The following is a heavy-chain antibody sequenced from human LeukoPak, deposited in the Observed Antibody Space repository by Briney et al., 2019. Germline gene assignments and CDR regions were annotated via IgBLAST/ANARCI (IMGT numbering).Heavy chain of an antibody. CDR2: ITHHGGT. CDR3: APIFGDYSDFDS. Sequence: PSETQALTCGVYDGSFSNYYLSRVSRPPGKGREWIGEITHHGGTNYNPSLKSRVTISVDTSKNQFSLRLSSVAAADTAVYYCAPIFGDYSDFDSWGQGTLVTVSS. J-gene: IGHJ4*02. D-gene: IGHD4-17*01. V-gene: IGHV4-34*01. CDR1: DGSFSNYY.